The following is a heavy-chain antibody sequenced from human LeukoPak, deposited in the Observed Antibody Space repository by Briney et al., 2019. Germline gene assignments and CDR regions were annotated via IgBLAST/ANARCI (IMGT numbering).Heavy chain of an antibody. CDR3: ARVFKGLVGVFAY. V-gene: IGHV4-59*01. CDR1: GDSMSSDY. Sequence: SETLSLTCNVSGDSMSSDYWSWIRQPPGKGLEWIGYIYYSGITNYNPSLKSRDTMSLDTSKNQFSLNLSSVTTADTAVYYCARVFKGLVGVFAYWGQGTLVTVSS. D-gene: IGHD6-19*01. CDR2: IYYSGIT. J-gene: IGHJ4*02.